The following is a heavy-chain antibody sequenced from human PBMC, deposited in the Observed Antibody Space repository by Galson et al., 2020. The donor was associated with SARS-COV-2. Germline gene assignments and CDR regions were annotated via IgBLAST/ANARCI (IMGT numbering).Heavy chain of an antibody. V-gene: IGHV3-30-3*02. D-gene: IGHD3-16*01. CDR1: GFTLSNFA. CDR2: MSYDGSNR. J-gene: IGHJ4*02. CDR3: AKFCDDYIWGSYTCFDY. Sequence: KTGGPLRLSCAASGFTLSNFAMNWVRQAPGKGLEGVAVMSYDGSNRYYADSVKGRFTICRDNSKNTLYLQKNSLRDEDTAVYYCAKFCDDYIWGSYTCFDYWGKGTLVTVSS.